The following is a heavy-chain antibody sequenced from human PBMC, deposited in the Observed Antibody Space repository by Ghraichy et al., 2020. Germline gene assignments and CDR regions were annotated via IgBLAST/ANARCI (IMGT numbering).Heavy chain of an antibody. CDR3: ARGWPPLHNYGYVADY. J-gene: IGHJ4*02. Sequence: GSLTLSCAVFGGSFNDYYWGWIRQPPGKGLEWIGEINHSGSTDYNPSIKSRVTISLDTSKNQFSLQLSSVTAADTAVYYCARGWPPLHNYGYVADYWVQGTLVTVSP. CDR1: GGSFNDYY. D-gene: IGHD5-18*01. CDR2: INHSGST. V-gene: IGHV4-34*01.